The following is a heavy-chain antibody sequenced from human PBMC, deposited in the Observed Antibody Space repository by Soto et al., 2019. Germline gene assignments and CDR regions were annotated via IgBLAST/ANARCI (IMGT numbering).Heavy chain of an antibody. CDR2: IYYSGST. J-gene: IGHJ5*02. CDR3: AREFVEMATIAWFDP. CDR1: GGSISSGGYY. Sequence: SETLSLTCTVSGGSISSGGYYWSWIRQHPGKGLEWIGYIYYSGSTYYNPSLKSRVTISVDTSKNQFSLKLSSVTAADTAVYYCAREFVEMATIAWFDPWGQGTLVTVSS. D-gene: IGHD5-12*01. V-gene: IGHV4-31*03.